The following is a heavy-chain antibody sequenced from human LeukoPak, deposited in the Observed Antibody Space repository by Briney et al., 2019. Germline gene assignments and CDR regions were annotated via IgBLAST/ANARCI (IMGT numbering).Heavy chain of an antibody. D-gene: IGHD2-21*01. Sequence: GGSLRLSCAASGFTFSNAWMSWVRQAPGKGLEWVAQISKDGSEKYYVDSVRGRFTISRDNAKNSLELQMNTLRVEDTAVYFCVRDATRGGDLDHWGQGTLVTVSS. CDR3: VRDATRGGDLDH. CDR1: GFTFSNAW. J-gene: IGHJ5*02. V-gene: IGHV3-7*01. CDR2: ISKDGSEK.